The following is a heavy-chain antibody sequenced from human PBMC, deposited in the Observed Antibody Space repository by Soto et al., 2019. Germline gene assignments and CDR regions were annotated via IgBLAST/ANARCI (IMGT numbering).Heavy chain of an antibody. Sequence: PSGTLSLTCTVSGVTISNYYWSWIRQPPGKGLEWIGYIYYSGSTNYNPSLKSRVNISVDTSKNQFSLKLSSVTAADTAVYYCARQSMVRGDNHYYYYYMDVWGKGTRVTVSS. CDR3: ARQSMVRGDNHYYYYYMDV. CDR1: GVTISNYY. V-gene: IGHV4-59*08. J-gene: IGHJ6*03. D-gene: IGHD3-10*01. CDR2: IYYSGST.